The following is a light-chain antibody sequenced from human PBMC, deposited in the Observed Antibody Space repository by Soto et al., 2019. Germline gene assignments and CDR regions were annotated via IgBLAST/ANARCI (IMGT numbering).Light chain of an antibody. Sequence: DIVMTQSPDSLAVSLGERATINCKSSQSVLYSSNNKNYLAWYQQKPGQPPKLLIYWASTRESGVPDRFSGRESATDFTLTISSLQAEYVAAYYCQQYYSTQLTFGGGTKVEIK. J-gene: IGKJ4*01. CDR1: QSVLYSSNNKNY. CDR3: QQYYSTQLT. CDR2: WAS. V-gene: IGKV4-1*01.